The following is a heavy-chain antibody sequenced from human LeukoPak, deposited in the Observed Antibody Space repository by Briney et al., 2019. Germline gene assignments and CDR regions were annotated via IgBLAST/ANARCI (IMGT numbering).Heavy chain of an antibody. J-gene: IGHJ5*02. CDR1: GYTFTSYD. Sequence: SVKVSCKASGYTFTSYDINWVRQAPGQGLEWMGGIIPIFGTANYAQKFQGRVTITADESTSTAYMELSSLRSEDTAVYYCARDFEWLPFDPWGQGTLVTASS. D-gene: IGHD5-12*01. V-gene: IGHV1-69*13. CDR2: IIPIFGTA. CDR3: ARDFEWLPFDP.